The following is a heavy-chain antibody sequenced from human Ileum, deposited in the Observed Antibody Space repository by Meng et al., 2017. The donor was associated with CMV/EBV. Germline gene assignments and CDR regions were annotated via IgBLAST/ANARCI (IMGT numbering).Heavy chain of an antibody. V-gene: IGHV3-23*01. D-gene: IGHD2-15*01. J-gene: IGHJ4*02. CDR2: VAARGLDP. CDR1: GFIFSDHA. Sequence: GGSLRLSCAASGFIFSDHAMNWVRQAPGKGLEWVAGVAARGLDPYYIESVKGRFIVSRDNALNEVYLDIKTLRVEDSAMYFCAKSHIGIAGYFDSWGQGTLVTVSS. CDR3: AKSHIGIAGYFDS.